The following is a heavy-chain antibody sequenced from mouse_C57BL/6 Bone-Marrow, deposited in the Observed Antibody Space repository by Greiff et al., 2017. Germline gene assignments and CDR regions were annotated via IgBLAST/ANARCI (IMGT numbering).Heavy chain of an antibody. Sequence: QVQLQQSGAELMKPGASVKLSCKATGYTFTGYWIAWVKQRPGHGLEWIGEFLPGSGSTNYNEKLKGKATFTADTSSNTAYMQLSVLTTEDSAIYYCARWGLLLPYWYFDVWGTGTTVTVSS. CDR2: FLPGSGST. CDR1: GYTFTGYW. CDR3: ARWGLLLPYWYFDV. D-gene: IGHD2-3*01. J-gene: IGHJ1*03. V-gene: IGHV1-9*01.